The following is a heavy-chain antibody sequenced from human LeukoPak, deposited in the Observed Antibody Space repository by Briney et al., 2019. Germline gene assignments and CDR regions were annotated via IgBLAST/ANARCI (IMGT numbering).Heavy chain of an antibody. J-gene: IGHJ4*02. D-gene: IGHD3-22*01. CDR3: AKDPYYSGGSDYEPAGFDN. Sequence: SVKVSCKASGGTFSSYAISWVRQAPGQGLEWMGRIIPILGIANYAQKFQGRVTITADKSTSTAYMELSSLRSKDTAVYYCAKDPYYSGGSDYEPAGFDNWGQGTLVTVSS. V-gene: IGHV1-69*04. CDR2: IIPILGIA. CDR1: GGTFSSYA.